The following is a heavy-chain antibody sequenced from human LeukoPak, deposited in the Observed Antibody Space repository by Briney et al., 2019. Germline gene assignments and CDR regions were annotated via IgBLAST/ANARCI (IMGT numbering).Heavy chain of an antibody. CDR3: ARGRDGYNYGYEYFQH. Sequence: PSETLSLTCTVSGGSISSYYWSWIRQPPGKGLEWIGYIYYSGSTNYNPSLKSRVTISVDTSKNQFSLKLSSVTAADTAVYYCARGRDGYNYGYEYFQHWGQGTQVTVSS. J-gene: IGHJ1*01. D-gene: IGHD5-24*01. CDR1: GGSISSYY. CDR2: IYYSGST. V-gene: IGHV4-59*01.